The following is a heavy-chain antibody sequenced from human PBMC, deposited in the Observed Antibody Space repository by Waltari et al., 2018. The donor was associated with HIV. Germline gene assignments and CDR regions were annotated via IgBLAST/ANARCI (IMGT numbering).Heavy chain of an antibody. CDR1: GASLSYYY. D-gene: IGHD3-10*01. CDR3: ARDHKYASGLPDS. CDR2: IYYSGST. Sequence: QVQLQESGPGLVKPSETLSLTCTVPGASLSYYYWSWIRQPPGKGLEWIGYIYYSGSTAYNPSLKSRVSISVDTSKNQFSLKLSSVTAADTAVYYCARDHKYASGLPDSWGQGTLVTVSS. J-gene: IGHJ4*02. V-gene: IGHV4-59*01.